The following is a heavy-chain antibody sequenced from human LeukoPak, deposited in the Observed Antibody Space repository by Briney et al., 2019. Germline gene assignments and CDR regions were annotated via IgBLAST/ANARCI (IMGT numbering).Heavy chain of an antibody. CDR2: IYHSGST. V-gene: IGHV4-38-2*02. CDR1: GYSISSGYY. Sequence: SETPSLTCTVSGYSISSGYYWGWIRQPPGKGLEWIGNIYHSGSTYYNPSLKSRVTISVDTSKNQFSLKLSSVTAADTAVYYCASLYGSGFSFDYWGQGTLVTVSS. CDR3: ASLYGSGFSFDY. D-gene: IGHD3-10*01. J-gene: IGHJ4*02.